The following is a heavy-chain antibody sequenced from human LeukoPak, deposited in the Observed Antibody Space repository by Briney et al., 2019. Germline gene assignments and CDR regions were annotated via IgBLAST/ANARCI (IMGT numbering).Heavy chain of an antibody. Sequence: SETLSLTCTVSGGSISSGGYYWSWIRQHPGKGLEWIGYIYYSGSTYYNPSLKSRVTISVDTSKNQLSLKLSSVTAAVTAVYYCARDEVGGSGYFDYWGQGTLATVSS. CDR3: ARDEVGGSGYFDY. D-gene: IGHD3-10*01. V-gene: IGHV4-31*03. CDR1: GGSISSGGYY. CDR2: IYYSGST. J-gene: IGHJ4*02.